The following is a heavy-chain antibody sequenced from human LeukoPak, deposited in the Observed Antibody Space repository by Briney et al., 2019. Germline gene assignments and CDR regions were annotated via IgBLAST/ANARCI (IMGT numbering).Heavy chain of an antibody. CDR3: ARVVDTAMAFDY. CDR1: GGSISSYY. D-gene: IGHD5-18*01. CDR2: IYSSGST. Sequence: SETLSLTCTVSGGSISSYYWSWIRQPPGKGLEWIGYIYSSGSTNYNPSLKSRVTISVDTSKNQFSLKLSSVTAADTAVYYCARVVDTAMAFDYWGQGTLVTVSS. J-gene: IGHJ4*02. V-gene: IGHV4-59*01.